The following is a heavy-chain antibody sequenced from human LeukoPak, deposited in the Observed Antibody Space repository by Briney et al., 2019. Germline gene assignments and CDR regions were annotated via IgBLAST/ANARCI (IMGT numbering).Heavy chain of an antibody. V-gene: IGHV3-23*01. CDR1: GFTFSSYA. J-gene: IGHJ4*02. CDR2: ISGSGGST. CDR3: AIASRDGYNWGYYFDY. Sequence: GGSLRLSCAASGFTFSSYAMSWVRQAPGKGLEWVSAISGSGGSTYYADSVKGRFTISKDNSKNTLYLQMNSLRAEDTAVYYCAIASRDGYNWGYYFDYWGQGTLVTVSS. D-gene: IGHD5-24*01.